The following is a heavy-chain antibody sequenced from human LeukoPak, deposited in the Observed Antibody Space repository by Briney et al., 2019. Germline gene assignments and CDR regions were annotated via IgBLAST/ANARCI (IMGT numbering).Heavy chain of an antibody. D-gene: IGHD2-15*01. V-gene: IGHV3-7*01. CDR2: IKVSRSEK. CDR1: GFTFDYYW. J-gene: IGHJ4*02. CDR3: SRGWGERGKCRGGTCNNPQFDY. Sequence: GGSLRLSCAASGFTFDYYWMTWVRQAPGKGLERLANIKVSRSEKYYVDSVKGRFTISRDNAKNSLYLQMNSLRVEDTAVYYCSRGWGERGKCRGGTCNNPQFDYWGRGTLVTVSS.